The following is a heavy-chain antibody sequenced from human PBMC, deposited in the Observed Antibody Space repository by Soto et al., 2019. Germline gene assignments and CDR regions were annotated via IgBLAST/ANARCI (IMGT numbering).Heavy chain of an antibody. CDR1: GYTFTSYD. CDR2: MNPNSGNT. J-gene: IGHJ6*03. Sequence: ASVKVSCKASGYTFTSYDINWVRQATGQGLEWMGWMNPNSGNTGYAQKFQGRVTMTRNTSISTAYMELSSLRSEDTAVYYCARGVRRPLMVRGVIQPQRNYYYYYMDVWGKGTTVTVSS. CDR3: ARGVRRPLMVRGVIQPQRNYYYYYMDV. D-gene: IGHD3-10*01. V-gene: IGHV1-8*01.